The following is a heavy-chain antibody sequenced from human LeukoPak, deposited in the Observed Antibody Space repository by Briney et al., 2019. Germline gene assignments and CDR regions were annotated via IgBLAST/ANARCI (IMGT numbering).Heavy chain of an antibody. CDR1: GFMFSSNW. J-gene: IGHJ4*02. V-gene: IGHV3-7*03. D-gene: IGHD5-24*01. CDR3: AKEGRSLQTY. Sequence: GGSLRLSCAASGFMFSSNWMSWVRLAPGKGLEWVANIKEDGTETYYVDSVKGRFTISRDNDKNSLYLQMNSLRVEDMAVYYCAKEGRSLQTYWGQGTLVTVSS. CDR2: IKEDGTET.